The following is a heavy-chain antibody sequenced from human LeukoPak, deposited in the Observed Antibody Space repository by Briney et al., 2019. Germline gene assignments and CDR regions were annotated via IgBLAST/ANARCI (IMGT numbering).Heavy chain of an antibody. D-gene: IGHD6-13*01. J-gene: IGHJ6*03. CDR1: GFTFSNYW. Sequence: GGSLRLSCAASGFTFSNYWMHWVRQAPGKGLVWVARTNTHGTSANYADSVKGRFIISRDNANNTLYLQMSGLRDEDTGVYYALAGYYYYYMDVWGKGTTVTVSS. CDR2: TNTHGTSA. CDR3: LAGYYYYYMDV. V-gene: IGHV3-74*01.